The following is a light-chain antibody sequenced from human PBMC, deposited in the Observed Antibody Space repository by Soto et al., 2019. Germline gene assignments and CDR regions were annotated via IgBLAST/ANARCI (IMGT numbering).Light chain of an antibody. CDR2: DAS. V-gene: IGKV1-33*01. Sequence: DIQMTQSPSSLSASVGDRVTITCQASQDISNHLNWYQQKPGKAPKLLIYDASNLETEVPSRLSGSGSGTDFTLTISSLQPEDIATYYCQQYDNLPMYTFGQGTKLEIK. CDR3: QQYDNLPMYT. CDR1: QDISNH. J-gene: IGKJ2*01.